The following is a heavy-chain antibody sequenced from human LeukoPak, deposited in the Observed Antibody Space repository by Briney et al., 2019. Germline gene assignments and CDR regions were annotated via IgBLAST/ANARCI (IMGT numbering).Heavy chain of an antibody. V-gene: IGHV1-2*02. CDR2: INPNSGGT. CDR3: ASGYCTNGVCPGMDV. Sequence: ASVKVSCKASGYTFTSYYMHWVRQAPGQGLEWMGWINPNSGGTNYAQKFQGRVTMTRDTSISTAYMELSRLRSDDTAVYYCASGYCTNGVCPGMDVWGQGTTVTVSS. J-gene: IGHJ6*02. D-gene: IGHD2-8*01. CDR1: GYTFTSYY.